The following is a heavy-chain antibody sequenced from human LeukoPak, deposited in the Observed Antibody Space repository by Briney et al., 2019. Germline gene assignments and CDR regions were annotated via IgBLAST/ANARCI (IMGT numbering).Heavy chain of an antibody. CDR1: GXSVRSYY. D-gene: IGHD4-17*01. V-gene: IGHV4-59*02. CDR2: IYYSGST. CDR3: ARTGSTVTMLYPFDH. Sequence: PSETLSLTCTVSGXSVRSYYWSWIRQPPGKGLEWIEYIYYSGSTNYNPSLKSRDSISVDTSKNQFSLKLSSVTAADTAVYYCARTGSTVTMLYPFDHWGQGTLVTISS. J-gene: IGHJ4*02.